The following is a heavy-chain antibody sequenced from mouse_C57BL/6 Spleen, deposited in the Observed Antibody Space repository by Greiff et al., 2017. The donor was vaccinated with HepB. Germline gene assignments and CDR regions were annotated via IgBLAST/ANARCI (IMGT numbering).Heavy chain of an antibody. D-gene: IGHD2-12*01. V-gene: IGHV1-82*01. Sequence: VQLQQSGPELVKPGASVKISCKASGYAFSSSWMNWVKQRPGKGLEWIGRIYPGDGDTNYNGKFKGKATLTADKSSSTAYMQLSSLTSEDSAVYFCASYDGVYWGQGTTLTVSS. CDR3: ASYDGVY. J-gene: IGHJ2*01. CDR1: GYAFSSSW. CDR2: IYPGDGDT.